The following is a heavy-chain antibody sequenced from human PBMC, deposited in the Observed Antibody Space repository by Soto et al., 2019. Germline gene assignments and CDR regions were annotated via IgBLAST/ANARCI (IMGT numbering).Heavy chain of an antibody. CDR1: GYTLTELS. J-gene: IGHJ6*02. Sequence: ASVKVSCKVSGYTLTELSMHWVLQAPGKGLEWMGGFDPEDGETIYAQKFQGRVTMTEDTSTDTAYMELSSLRSEDTAVYYCATDRPDSSGYLTWDGMDVWGQGTTVTVSS. V-gene: IGHV1-24*01. CDR2: FDPEDGET. CDR3: ATDRPDSSGYLTWDGMDV. D-gene: IGHD3-22*01.